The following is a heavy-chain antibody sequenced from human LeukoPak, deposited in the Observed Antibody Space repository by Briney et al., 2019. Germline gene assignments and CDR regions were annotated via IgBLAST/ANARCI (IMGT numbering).Heavy chain of an antibody. V-gene: IGHV1-8*01. J-gene: IGHJ6*02. CDR1: GYTFTSYD. Sequence: ASVKVSCKVSGYTFTSYDINWVRQATGQGLEWMGWMNPGSGNTGYAQKFQGRVSMTRDTSISTAYMELSSLRSEDTAVYYCARGPVEAVFGVSTEDWGQGTTVTVSS. CDR2: MNPGSGNT. D-gene: IGHD3-10*02. CDR3: ARGPVEAVFGVSTED.